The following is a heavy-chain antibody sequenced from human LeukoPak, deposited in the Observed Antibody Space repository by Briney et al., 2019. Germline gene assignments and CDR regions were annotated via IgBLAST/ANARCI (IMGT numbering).Heavy chain of an antibody. D-gene: IGHD3-10*01. J-gene: IGHJ4*02. CDR3: ASPGFGELYGY. V-gene: IGHV3-48*03. CDR2: ISSSGSTI. CDR1: GFTFSSYE. Sequence: PGGSLRLSCAASGFTFSSYEMNWVRQAPGKGLEWVSYISSSGSTIYYADSVKGRFTISRDNAKNSLYLQMNSLRAEDTAVYYCASPGFGELYGYWGQGTLVTVSS.